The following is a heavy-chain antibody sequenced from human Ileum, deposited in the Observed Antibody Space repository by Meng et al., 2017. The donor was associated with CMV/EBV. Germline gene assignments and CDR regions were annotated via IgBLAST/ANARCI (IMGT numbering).Heavy chain of an antibody. CDR1: GGSLNNYY. J-gene: IGHJ4*02. D-gene: IGHD3-10*01. V-gene: IGHV4-34*01. CDR2: VNPSGRT. Sequence: SETLSLTCEVSGGSLNNYYWSWLRQAPGKGLEWIGEVNPSGRTNYIPSLTSRVIISMDTSKSQFSLNLASVTAEDTAVYYCARGLVWDFGSGSPPRCFADFWGQGTLVTVSS. CDR3: ARGLVWDFGSGSPPRCFADF.